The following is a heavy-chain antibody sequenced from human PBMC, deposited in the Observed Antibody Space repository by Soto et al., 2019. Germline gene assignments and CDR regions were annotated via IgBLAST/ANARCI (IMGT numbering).Heavy chain of an antibody. V-gene: IGHV3-73*01. Sequence: GGSLRLSCAASGFPLSGSFVHWVRQASGKGLEWLGLIKKKPDSYATGYAESLRGRFTISRDDSVNTAYLHMNSLSTEDTAVYYCAATGRWGQGTLVTVSS. CDR1: GFPLSGSF. J-gene: IGHJ4*02. CDR2: IKKKPDSYAT. CDR3: AATGR. D-gene: IGHD3-10*01.